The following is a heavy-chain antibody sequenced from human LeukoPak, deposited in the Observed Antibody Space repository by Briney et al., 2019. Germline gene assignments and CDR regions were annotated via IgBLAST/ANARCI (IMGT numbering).Heavy chain of an antibody. J-gene: IGHJ4*02. CDR3: ARRDSGFEFFDS. CDR2: IYPGDSDT. CDR1: GYSFTNYW. Sequence: GESLKISCRCSGYSFTNYWIGWVRQLPGEGLEWMGIIYPGDSDTRYSPSVQGQVTISADKSISTAYLQWSSLKASDTAMYFCARRDSGFEFFDSWGQGTLVTVSS. V-gene: IGHV5-51*01. D-gene: IGHD5-12*01.